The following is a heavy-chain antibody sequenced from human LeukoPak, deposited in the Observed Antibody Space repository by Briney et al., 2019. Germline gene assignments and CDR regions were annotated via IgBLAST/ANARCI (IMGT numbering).Heavy chain of an antibody. D-gene: IGHD5-24*01. CDR1: GYTFTSYG. J-gene: IGHJ3*02. CDR2: ISAYNGNT. V-gene: IGHV1-18*01. Sequence: ASVKVSCKASGYTFTSYGISWVRQAPGQGPEWMGWISAYNGNTNYAQKLQGRVTMSTDTSTSTGYMELRSLRSDDTAVYYCARGLQETLAWLKALSAFDIWGQGTMVTVSS. CDR3: ARGLQETLAWLKALSAFDI.